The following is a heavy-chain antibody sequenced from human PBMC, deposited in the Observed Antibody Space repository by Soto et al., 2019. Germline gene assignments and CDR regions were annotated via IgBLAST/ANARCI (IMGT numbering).Heavy chain of an antibody. CDR2: INHSGST. CDR1: GGSFSGYY. J-gene: IGHJ4*02. CDR3: ATRRTNYYGSGSYYS. Sequence: PSETLSLTCAVYGGSFSGYYWSWIRQPPGKGLEWIGEINHSGSTNYNPSLKSRVTISVDTSKNQFSLKLSSVTAADTAVYYCATRRTNYYGSGSYYSWGQGTLVIVSS. V-gene: IGHV4-34*01. D-gene: IGHD3-10*01.